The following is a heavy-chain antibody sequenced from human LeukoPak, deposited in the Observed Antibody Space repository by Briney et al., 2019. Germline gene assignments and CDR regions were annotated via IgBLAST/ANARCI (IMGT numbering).Heavy chain of an antibody. CDR2: ISYDGSNK. J-gene: IGHJ4*02. Sequence: GGSLRLSCAASGFTFSSYAMHWVRQAPGKGLEWVAVISYDGSNKYYADSVKGRFTISRDNSKNTLYLQMNSLRAEDTAVYYCARDGGNYGDYLYYFDYWGQRTLVTVSS. CDR1: GFTFSSYA. V-gene: IGHV3-30-3*01. CDR3: ARDGGNYGDYLYYFDY. D-gene: IGHD4-17*01.